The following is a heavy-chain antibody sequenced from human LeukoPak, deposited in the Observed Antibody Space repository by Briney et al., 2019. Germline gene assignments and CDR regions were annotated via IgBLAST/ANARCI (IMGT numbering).Heavy chain of an antibody. D-gene: IGHD6-13*01. CDR1: GFTFSSYW. V-gene: IGHV3-7*01. CDR3: ARRRYSSRWGPLDMDV. J-gene: IGHJ6*03. Sequence: GGSLRLSCAASGFTFSSYWMSWVRQAPGKGLEWVANIKQDGSEKYYVDSVKGRFTISRDNAKNSLYLQMNSLRAEDTAVYYCARRRYSSRWGPLDMDVWGKGTTVTISS. CDR2: IKQDGSEK.